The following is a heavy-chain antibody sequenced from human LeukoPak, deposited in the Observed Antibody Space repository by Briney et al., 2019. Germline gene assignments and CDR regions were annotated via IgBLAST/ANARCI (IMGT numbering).Heavy chain of an antibody. V-gene: IGHV1-8*03. CDR2: MNPNSGNT. J-gene: IGHJ3*02. Sequence: GASVKVSCKASGYTFTSYDINWVRQATGQGLEWMGWMNPNSGNTGYAQKFQGRVTITRNISISTAYMELSSLRSEDTAVYYCARALSSGYYYDDAFDIWGQGTMVTVSS. D-gene: IGHD3-22*01. CDR1: GYTFTSYD. CDR3: ARALSSGYYYDDAFDI.